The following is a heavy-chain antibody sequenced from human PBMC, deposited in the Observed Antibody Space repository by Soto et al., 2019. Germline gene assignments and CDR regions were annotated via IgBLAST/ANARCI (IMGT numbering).Heavy chain of an antibody. CDR1: GFTFSSYA. Sequence: PGGSLRLSCAASGFTFSSYAMSWVRQAPGKGLEWVSAISGSGGSTYYADSVKGRFTISRDNSKNTLYLQMNSLRAKDTAVYYCAKLEYSSSSVWFDPWGQGTLVTVSS. D-gene: IGHD6-6*01. CDR2: ISGSGGST. CDR3: AKLEYSSSSVWFDP. J-gene: IGHJ5*02. V-gene: IGHV3-23*01.